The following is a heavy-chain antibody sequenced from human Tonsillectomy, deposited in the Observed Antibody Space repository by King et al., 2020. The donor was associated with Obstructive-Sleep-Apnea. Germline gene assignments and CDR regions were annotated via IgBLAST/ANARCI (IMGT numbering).Heavy chain of an antibody. CDR1: GFTFSDYY. Sequence: LVESGGGLVKPGGSLRLPCAASGFTFSDYYMNWFRQAPGKGLEGVSYISRSGSMKYYADSVKGRFSISRDNAKKSLYLQMNSLRAEDTAVYYCASSSGYFDYWGQGTLVTVSS. CDR2: ISRSGSMK. CDR3: ASSSGYFDY. V-gene: IGHV3-11*01. D-gene: IGHD3-22*01. J-gene: IGHJ4*02.